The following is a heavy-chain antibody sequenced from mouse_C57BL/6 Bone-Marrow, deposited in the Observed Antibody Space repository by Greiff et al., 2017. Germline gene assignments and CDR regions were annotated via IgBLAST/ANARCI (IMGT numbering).Heavy chain of an antibody. J-gene: IGHJ3*01. V-gene: IGHV7-3*01. Sequence: EVKLMESGGGLVQPGGSLSLSCAASGFTFTDYYMSWVRQPPGKALEWLGFLRNKANGYTTEYSASVKGRFTISRDNSQSILYLQMNALGAEDSATYYCARSYGSSFAYWGQGTLVTVSA. CDR2: LRNKANGYTT. CDR3: ARSYGSSFAY. CDR1: GFTFTDYY. D-gene: IGHD1-1*01.